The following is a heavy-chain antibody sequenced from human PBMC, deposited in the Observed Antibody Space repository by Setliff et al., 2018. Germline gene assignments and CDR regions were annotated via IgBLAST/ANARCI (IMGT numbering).Heavy chain of an antibody. D-gene: IGHD3-16*01. Sequence: ASVKVSCKTSGYPFVGYYIYWTRQAPGQGPEWMGWIDPKSGRTKYAVKFQGRVTMTRDTSINTIYMEVSSLTSDDTAMYYCAKQGDLAFDYWGQGTQVTVSS. CDR1: GYPFVGYY. J-gene: IGHJ4*02. V-gene: IGHV1-2*02. CDR2: IDPKSGRT. CDR3: AKQGDLAFDY.